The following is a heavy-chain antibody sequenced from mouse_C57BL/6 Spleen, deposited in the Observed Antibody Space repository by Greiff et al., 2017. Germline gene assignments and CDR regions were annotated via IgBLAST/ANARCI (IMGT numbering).Heavy chain of an antibody. CDR3: TKFYYGNFWFAY. J-gene: IGHJ3*01. V-gene: IGHV1-15*01. Sequence: VQLQQSGAELVRPGASVTLSCKASGYTFTDYEMHWVKQTPVHGLEWIGAIDPETGGTAYNQKFKGKAILTAAKSSSTAYMELRSLTSEDSAVYYCTKFYYGNFWFAYWGQGTLVTVSA. CDR2: IDPETGGT. CDR1: GYTFTDYE. D-gene: IGHD2-1*01.